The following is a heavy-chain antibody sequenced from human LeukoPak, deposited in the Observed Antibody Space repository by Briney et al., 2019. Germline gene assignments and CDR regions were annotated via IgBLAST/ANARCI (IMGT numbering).Heavy chain of an antibody. Sequence: PGRSLRLSCAASGFTFSSYGMHWVRQAPGKGLEWVAVISYDGSNKYYADFVKGRFTISRDNSKNTLYLQMNSLRAEDTAVYYCAKDGVLALDYWGQGTLVTVSS. CDR3: AKDGVLALDY. J-gene: IGHJ4*02. CDR1: GFTFSSYG. V-gene: IGHV3-30*18. CDR2: ISYDGSNK. D-gene: IGHD2-15*01.